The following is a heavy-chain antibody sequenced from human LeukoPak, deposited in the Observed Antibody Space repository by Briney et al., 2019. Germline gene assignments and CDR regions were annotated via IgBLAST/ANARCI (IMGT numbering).Heavy chain of an antibody. V-gene: IGHV3-49*04. D-gene: IGHD5-18*01. CDR1: GFTFGDHA. CDR3: GRGPIQLWLHNGMDV. J-gene: IGHJ6*02. Sequence: GRSLRLSCTGFGFTFGDHAMAWVRQAPGKGLGWVGCIRSKTDGGTTEYAASVKGRFTISRADSISIAYLQMNSLKTEDTAVYYCGRGPIQLWLHNGMDVWGQGTTVAVSS. CDR2: IRSKTDGGTT.